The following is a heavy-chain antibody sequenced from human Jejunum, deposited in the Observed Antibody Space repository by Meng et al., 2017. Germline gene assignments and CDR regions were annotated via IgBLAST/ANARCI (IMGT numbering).Heavy chain of an antibody. CDR2: IYYSGST. J-gene: IGHJ2*01. D-gene: IGHD1-1*01. Sequence: HLQESGPGLWKPSQTLSLTCTVSGASMSSGNYYWTWIRQHPGKGLEWIGYIYYSGSTYYNPSLQSLVTISIDMSENQFSLKLTSVTAADTAVYYCARVNWTSSYWYFDLWGRGTLVTVSS. V-gene: IGHV4-31*01. CDR3: ARVNWTSSYWYFDL. CDR1: GASMSSGNYY.